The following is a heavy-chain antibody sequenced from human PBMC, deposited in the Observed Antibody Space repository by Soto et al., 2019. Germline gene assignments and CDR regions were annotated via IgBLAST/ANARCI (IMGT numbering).Heavy chain of an antibody. J-gene: IGHJ5*02. CDR2: VFHTGTT. D-gene: IGHD6-19*01. CDR1: GDSVSSPYY. CDR3: ARSAGWYAIHA. V-gene: IGHV4-4*02. Sequence: QVQLQESGPGLVKPSGTLSLTCAVSGDSVSSPYYWCWVRQSPGKGLEWIGGVFHTGTTSYNPSLRSRVTISMDQSINQFSLDLSSVTAADTAVYYCARSAGWYAIHAWGPGTLVIVSS.